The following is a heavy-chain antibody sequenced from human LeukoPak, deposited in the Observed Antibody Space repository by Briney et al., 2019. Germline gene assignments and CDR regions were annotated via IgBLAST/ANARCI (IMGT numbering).Heavy chain of an antibody. J-gene: IGHJ3*02. CDR1: GGSISSYY. CDR3: ARLATDDAFDI. CDR2: IYYSGST. V-gene: IGHV4-59*08. Sequence: SETLSLTCTVSGGSISSYYWSWIRQPPGKGLEWIGYIYYSGSTNYNPSPKSRVTISVDTSKNQFSLKLSSVTAADTAVYYCARLATDDAFDIWGQGTMVTVSS.